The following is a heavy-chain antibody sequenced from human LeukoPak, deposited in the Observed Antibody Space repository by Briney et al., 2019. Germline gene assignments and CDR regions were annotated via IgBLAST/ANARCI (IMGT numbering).Heavy chain of an antibody. Sequence: ASVKVSCKASGYTFTSYGISWVRQAPGQGLEWMGWISAYNGNTNYAQKLQGRATMTTDTSTSTAYMELRSLRSDDTAVYYCARGNVVVPAASPDYYYYYMDVWGKGTTVTVSS. CDR3: ARGNVVVPAASPDYYYYYMDV. V-gene: IGHV1-18*01. CDR2: ISAYNGNT. D-gene: IGHD2-2*01. J-gene: IGHJ6*03. CDR1: GYTFTSYG.